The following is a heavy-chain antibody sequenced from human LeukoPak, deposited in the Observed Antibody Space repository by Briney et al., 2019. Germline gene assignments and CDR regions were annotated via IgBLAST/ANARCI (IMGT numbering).Heavy chain of an antibody. Sequence: GASVKVSCKASGGTFSSYAISWVRQAPGQGLEWMGGIIPIFGTANYAQKFQGRVTMTEDTSTGTAYMELSSLRSEDTAVYYCATGVFLGAPWYFDLWGRGTLVTVSS. J-gene: IGHJ2*01. CDR2: IIPIFGTA. CDR1: GGTFSSYA. V-gene: IGHV1-69*06. D-gene: IGHD1-26*01. CDR3: ATGVFLGAPWYFDL.